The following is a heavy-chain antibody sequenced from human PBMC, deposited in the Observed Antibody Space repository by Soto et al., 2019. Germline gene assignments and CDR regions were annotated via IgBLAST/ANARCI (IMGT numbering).Heavy chain of an antibody. J-gene: IGHJ4*02. CDR1: GFTFSSYA. CDR3: AKDRLLLRFSSHGH. D-gene: IGHD3-3*01. Sequence: HPGGSLRLSCAASGFTFSSYAMTWVRQAPGKGLEWVSTISGSGGSTFYADSVKGRFTISRDDSKNTLYLQMNSLRAEDTAVYYCAKDRLLLRFSSHGHWGQGTLVTVSS. CDR2: ISGSGGST. V-gene: IGHV3-23*01.